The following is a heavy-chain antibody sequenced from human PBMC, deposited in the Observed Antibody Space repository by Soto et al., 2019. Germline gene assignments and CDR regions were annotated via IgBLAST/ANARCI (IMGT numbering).Heavy chain of an antibody. D-gene: IGHD6-19*01. CDR2: ISDSATST. J-gene: IGHJ4*02. V-gene: IGHV3-23*01. Sequence: EVQLLESGGGLVQPGGSLRLSCAASGFTFSSYAMSWVRQAPGKGLEWVSAISDSATSTYYTDSVKGRFTISRDNSKNTLYLQMNSLRAEDTAIYYCAKDICAYSSGSCYFGYWGQGTLVTVSS. CDR3: AKDICAYSSGSCYFGY. CDR1: GFTFSSYA.